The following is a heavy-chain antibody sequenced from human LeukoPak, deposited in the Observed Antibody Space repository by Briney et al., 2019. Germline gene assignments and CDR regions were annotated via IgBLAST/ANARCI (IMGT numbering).Heavy chain of an antibody. CDR1: GYTFTGYY. V-gene: IGHV1-2*06. D-gene: IGHD3-22*01. CDR3: ARGTYYYDSSGYYSLEY. Sequence: GASVQVSCKASGYTFTGYYMHWVRQAPGQGLEWMGRINPNSGGTNYAQKFQGRVTMTRDTSISTAYMELSRLRSDDTAVYYCARGTYYYDSSGYYSLEYWGQGTLVTVSS. CDR2: INPNSGGT. J-gene: IGHJ4*02.